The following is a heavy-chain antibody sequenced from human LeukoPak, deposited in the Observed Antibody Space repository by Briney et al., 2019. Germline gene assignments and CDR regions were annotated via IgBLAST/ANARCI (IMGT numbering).Heavy chain of an antibody. Sequence: GGSLRLSCAASGFTFINYAMSWVRQAPGKGLEWVSVISGSGGSTYYADSVKGRFTISRDNSENTLYLQMNSLRAEDTAVYYCAKDRDYCSSTSCPDYWGQGTLVTVSS. CDR3: AKDRDYCSSTSCPDY. CDR1: GFTFINYA. V-gene: IGHV3-23*01. CDR2: ISGSGGST. D-gene: IGHD2-2*01. J-gene: IGHJ4*02.